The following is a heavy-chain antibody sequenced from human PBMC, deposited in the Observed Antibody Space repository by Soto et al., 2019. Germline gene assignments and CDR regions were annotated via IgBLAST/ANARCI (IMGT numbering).Heavy chain of an antibody. CDR2: INPNSGGT. J-gene: IGHJ6*02. Sequence: ASVKVSCKASGYTFTSYAMHWVRQAPGQGLEWMGWINPNSGGTNYAQKFQGRVTMTRDTSISTAYMELSRLRSDDTAVYYCARDGPTYYDFWSGYYGMDVWGQGTTVTVSS. D-gene: IGHD3-3*01. V-gene: IGHV1-2*02. CDR1: GYTFTSYA. CDR3: ARDGPTYYDFWSGYYGMDV.